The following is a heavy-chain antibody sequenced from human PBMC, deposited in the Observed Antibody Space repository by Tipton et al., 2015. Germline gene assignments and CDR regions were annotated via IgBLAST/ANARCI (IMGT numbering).Heavy chain of an antibody. D-gene: IGHD2-15*01. V-gene: IGHV4-39*07. Sequence: TLSLTCTVSGGSISSSSYYWDWIRQSPGKGLEWIGNIYYSGSTYYNPSLKSRVTISLDTSNNQFSLKLRSVTAEDTAVYYCAAYCAGGSCADHWGQGTLVTVSS. CDR3: AAYCAGGSCADH. J-gene: IGHJ4*02. CDR1: GGSISSSSYY. CDR2: IYYSGST.